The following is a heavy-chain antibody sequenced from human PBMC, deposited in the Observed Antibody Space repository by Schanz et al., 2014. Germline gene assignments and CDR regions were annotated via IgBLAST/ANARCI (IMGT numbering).Heavy chain of an antibody. CDR2: AYYRGST. CDR1: GGSFSSGPFY. D-gene: IGHD5-18*01. V-gene: IGHV4-39*07. J-gene: IGHJ5*02. Sequence: QLQLQESGPGLVRPSETLSLTCTVYGGSFSSGPFYWGWIRQPPGKGLEWLGRAYYRGSTYYSPSLKSGAPISADNAKTVFSLKLRSVTAADTAVYYCARRSVSPSGNSYGYVVAWFDPWGQGTLVTVSS. CDR3: ARRSVSPSGNSYGYVVAWFDP.